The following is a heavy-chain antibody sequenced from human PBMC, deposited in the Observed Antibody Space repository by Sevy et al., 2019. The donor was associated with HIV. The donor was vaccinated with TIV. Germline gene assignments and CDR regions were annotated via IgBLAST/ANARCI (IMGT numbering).Heavy chain of an antibody. CDR3: TKSYDSSGYYPRVVY. J-gene: IGHJ4*02. CDR2: IRSKAYGGTT. V-gene: IGHV3-49*04. D-gene: IGHD3-22*01. Sequence: GGSLRLSCTASGFTFGAYAMSWVRQAPGKGLEWVGFIRSKAYGGTTEYAASVKGRFTISRDDSKSIAYLQMNSLKTEGTAVYYCTKSYDSSGYYPRVVYWGQGTLVTVSS. CDR1: GFTFGAYA.